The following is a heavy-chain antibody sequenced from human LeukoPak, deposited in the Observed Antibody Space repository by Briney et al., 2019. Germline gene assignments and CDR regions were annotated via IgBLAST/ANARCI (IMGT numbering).Heavy chain of an antibody. CDR2: ISGSDGTT. J-gene: IGHJ4*02. CDR3: AKVYDSSGYYPLDY. V-gene: IGHV3-23*01. Sequence: GGSLRLSCAASGFTFHSYAMSWVRQAPGKGLEWVSAISGSDGTTYYADSVKGRFTISRDNSKNTLYVQMNNLRAEDTAVYYCAKVYDSSGYYPLDYWGQGTLVTVSS. D-gene: IGHD3-22*01. CDR1: GFTFHSYA.